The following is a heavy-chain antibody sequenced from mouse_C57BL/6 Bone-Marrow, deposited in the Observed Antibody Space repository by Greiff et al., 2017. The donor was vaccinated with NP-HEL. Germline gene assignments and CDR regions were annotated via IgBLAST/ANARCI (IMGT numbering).Heavy chain of an antibody. V-gene: IGHV1-81*01. CDR2: IYPRSGNT. CDR3: ARVIYGNYRYFDV. J-gene: IGHJ1*03. D-gene: IGHD2-1*01. CDR1: GYTFTSYG. Sequence: QVQLQQSGAELARPGASVKLSCTASGYTFTSYGISWVKQRTGQGLEWIGEIYPRSGNTYYNEKFKGKATLTADKSSSTAYMELRSLTSEDSAVDFCARVIYGNYRYFDVWGTGTTVTVSS.